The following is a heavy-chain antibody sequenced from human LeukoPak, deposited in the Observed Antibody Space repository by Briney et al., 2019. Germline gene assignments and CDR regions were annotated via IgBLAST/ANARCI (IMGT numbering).Heavy chain of an antibody. Sequence: SETLSLTCTVSGVSISSSNSYWGWIRQPPGKGLEWIGSIYYSGSTYYNPSLKSRVTISVDTPKNQFSLKLSSVTAADTAVYYCARGLGDIVVVPAAMLGWFDPWGQGTLVTVSS. CDR3: ARGLGDIVVVPAAMLGWFDP. D-gene: IGHD2-2*01. J-gene: IGHJ5*02. V-gene: IGHV4-39*07. CDR1: GVSISSSNSY. CDR2: IYYSGST.